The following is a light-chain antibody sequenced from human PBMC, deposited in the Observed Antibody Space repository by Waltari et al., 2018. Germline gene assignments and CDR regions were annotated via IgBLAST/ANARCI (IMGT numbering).Light chain of an antibody. CDR1: SSDVVGDSY. CDR3: CSYAGTYSRWV. Sequence: QSALTQPRAVSGSPGQSVTISCTGTSSDVVGDSYVSWYQQYPGKAPKLMIYDVSKRPSGVPDRFSGSKSGNTASLTISGLQAEDEADYHCCSYAGTYSRWVFGGGTRLTVL. CDR2: DVS. J-gene: IGLJ3*02. V-gene: IGLV2-11*01.